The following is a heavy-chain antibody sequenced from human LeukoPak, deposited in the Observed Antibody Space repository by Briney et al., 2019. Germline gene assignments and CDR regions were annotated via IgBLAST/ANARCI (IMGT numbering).Heavy chain of an antibody. CDR3: AKVRGSSSWKRKYYFDY. Sequence: GGSLRLSCAASGFTFSSYAMSWVRQAPGKGLEWVSAISGSGGSTYYADSVKGRFTISRDNCKNTLYLQMNSLRAEDTAVYYCAKVRGSSSWKRKYYFDYWGQGTLVTVSS. CDR1: GFTFSSYA. D-gene: IGHD6-13*01. J-gene: IGHJ4*02. V-gene: IGHV3-23*01. CDR2: ISGSGGST.